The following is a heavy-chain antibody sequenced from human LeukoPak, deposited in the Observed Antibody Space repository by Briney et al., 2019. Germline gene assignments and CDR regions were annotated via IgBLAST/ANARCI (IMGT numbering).Heavy chain of an antibody. Sequence: PGRSLRLSCAAPGFTFSSYAMHWVRQAPGKGLEWVAVISYDGSNKYYADSVKGRFTISRDNAKNSLYLQMNSLRAEDTAVYYCARDSNGYYRFDYWGQGTLVTVSS. CDR3: ARDSNGYYRFDY. V-gene: IGHV3-30*04. D-gene: IGHD3-22*01. J-gene: IGHJ4*02. CDR1: GFTFSSYA. CDR2: ISYDGSNK.